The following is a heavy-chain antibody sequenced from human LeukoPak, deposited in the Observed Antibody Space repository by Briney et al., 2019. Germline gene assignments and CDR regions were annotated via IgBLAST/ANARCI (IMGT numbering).Heavy chain of an antibody. Sequence: SETLSLTCAVSGGSISSSNWWSWVRQPPGKGLEWIGEIYHSGSTNYNPSLKSRVTISVDKSKNQFSLKLSSVTAADTAMYYCAREPRGYSYGSGYWGQGTLVTVSS. V-gene: IGHV4-4*02. J-gene: IGHJ4*02. CDR1: GGSISSSNW. CDR3: AREPRGYSYGSGY. CDR2: IYHSGST. D-gene: IGHD5-18*01.